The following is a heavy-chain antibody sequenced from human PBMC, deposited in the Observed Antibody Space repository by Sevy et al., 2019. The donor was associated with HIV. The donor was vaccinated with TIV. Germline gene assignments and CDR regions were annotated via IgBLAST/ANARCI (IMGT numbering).Heavy chain of an antibody. Sequence: ASVKVSCKASGYTITGYYMHWVRQAPGQGLEWMGWINPNSGGTNYAQKFQGRVTMTRDTSISTAYMELSRLRSDDTAVYYCARSISAGNPDAFDIWGQWTMVTVSS. D-gene: IGHD3-3*02. CDR2: INPNSGGT. J-gene: IGHJ3*02. V-gene: IGHV1-2*02. CDR1: GYTITGYY. CDR3: ARSISAGNPDAFDI.